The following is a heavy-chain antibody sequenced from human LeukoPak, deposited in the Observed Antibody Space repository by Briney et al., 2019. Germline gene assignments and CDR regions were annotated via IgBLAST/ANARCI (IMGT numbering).Heavy chain of an antibody. CDR3: ARSRYYYDSSVYYFDY. Sequence: ASVKISCKVSGYTFTDYYMHWVQQAPGKGLEWMGLVDPEDRETIYAEKFQGRVTITADTSTDTAYMELSSLRSEDTAVYYCARSRYYYDSSVYYFDYGGQGPLATVSS. V-gene: IGHV1-69-2*01. CDR2: VDPEDRET. J-gene: IGHJ4*02. CDR1: GYTFTDYY. D-gene: IGHD3-22*01.